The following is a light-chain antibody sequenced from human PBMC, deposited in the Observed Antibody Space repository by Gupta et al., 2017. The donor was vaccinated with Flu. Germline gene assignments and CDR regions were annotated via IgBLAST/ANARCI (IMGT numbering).Light chain of an antibody. CDR2: KNE. CDR1: NSEVGVND. Sequence: TIHGGGTNSEVGVNDVYWNQHSPETAPKILIQKNERRPAGVHDRFSGTKCGTAASMASGGQRAEEDADYYCAAGDDNVSGAVFGGGTKLTVL. CDR3: AAGDDNVSGAV. J-gene: IGLJ2*01. V-gene: IGLV1-47*01.